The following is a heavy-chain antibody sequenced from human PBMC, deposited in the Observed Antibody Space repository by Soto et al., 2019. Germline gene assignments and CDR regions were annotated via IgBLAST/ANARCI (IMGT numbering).Heavy chain of an antibody. D-gene: IGHD2-15*01. CDR3: ARDIAFDIDY. CDR1: GYTFNDFG. J-gene: IGHJ4*02. V-gene: IGHV1-18*01. Sequence: QVHLLQSGAEVQKPGASVKVSCKTSGYTFNDFGITWVRQAPGLGLEWLGWIYSKAGKMNFAPKFQNRVIMTTDTSTSTAFMELTSLTFDYSAIYFCARDIAFDIDYWGQGNLVTVS. CDR2: IYSKAGKM.